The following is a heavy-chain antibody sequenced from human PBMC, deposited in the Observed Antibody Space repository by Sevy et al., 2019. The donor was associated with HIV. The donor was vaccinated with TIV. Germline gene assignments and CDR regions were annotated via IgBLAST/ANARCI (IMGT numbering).Heavy chain of an antibody. J-gene: IGHJ6*02. CDR1: GFTFSSYA. V-gene: IGHV3-30-3*01. Sequence: GGSLRLSCAASGFTFSSYAMHWVRQAPGKGLEWVAVISYDGSNKYYADSVIGRFTISRDNSKNTLYLQMNSLRAEDTAVYYCARDSFGGYCSSTSCYNGMDVWGQGTTVTVSS. CDR2: ISYDGSNK. D-gene: IGHD2-2*02. CDR3: ARDSFGGYCSSTSCYNGMDV.